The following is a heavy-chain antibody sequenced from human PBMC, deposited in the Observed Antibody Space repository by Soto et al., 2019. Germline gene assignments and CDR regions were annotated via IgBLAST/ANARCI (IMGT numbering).Heavy chain of an antibody. V-gene: IGHV4-4*07. CDR2: IDTSGST. J-gene: IGHJ4*02. CDR3: AGQSCSGGSCESKMYYFDH. D-gene: IGHD2-15*01. CDR1: GGSISRYY. Sequence: QVQLQESGPGLVKPSETLSLTGTVSGGSISRYYWSWIQPPAGTGLEWSGRIDTSGSTNYNPSLKRRVAMSVDTSKNQYNHKRSSVPAADTAVYCCAGQSCSGGSCESKMYYFDHWGQGTLVTVSS.